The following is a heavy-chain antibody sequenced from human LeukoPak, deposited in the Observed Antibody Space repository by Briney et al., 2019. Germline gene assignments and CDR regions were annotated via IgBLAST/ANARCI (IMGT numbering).Heavy chain of an antibody. J-gene: IGHJ6*01. CDR3: ARDKVVRLQEYYYYGMDV. Sequence: PGGSLRLSCSASGFTFSSYAMHWVRQAPGKGLEWVAVTSYDGSNKHYADSVKGRFTISRDNSKNTLYVQMNSLRAEDTAVYYCARDKVVRLQEYYYYGMDVWGQGTTVTVSS. V-gene: IGHV3-30-3*01. CDR2: TSYDGSNK. CDR1: GFTFSSYA. D-gene: IGHD3-16*01.